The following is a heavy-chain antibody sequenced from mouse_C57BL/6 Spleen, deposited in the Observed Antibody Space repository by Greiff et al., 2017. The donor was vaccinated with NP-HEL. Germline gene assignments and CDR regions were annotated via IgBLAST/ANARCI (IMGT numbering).Heavy chain of an antibody. CDR2: IDPETGGT. J-gene: IGHJ2*01. CDR1: GYTFTDYE. Sequence: QVQLQQSGAELVRPGASVTLSCKASGYTFTDYEMHWVKQTPVHGLEWIGAIDPETGGTAYNQKFKGKAILTADKSSSTAYMELRSLTSEDSAVYYCTRPNFSSTTVVDFDYWGQGTTLTVSS. D-gene: IGHD1-1*01. V-gene: IGHV1-15*01. CDR3: TRPNFSSTTVVDFDY.